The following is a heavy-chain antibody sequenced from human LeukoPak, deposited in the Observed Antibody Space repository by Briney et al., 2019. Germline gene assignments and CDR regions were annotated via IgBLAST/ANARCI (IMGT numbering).Heavy chain of an antibody. D-gene: IGHD3-22*01. Sequence: GRSLRLSCAASGFTFSSYGMHWVRQAPGKGLEWVAVIWYDGSNKYYADSVKGRFTISRDNAKNSLYLQMNSLRAEDTALYYCAKVPGGWLLPDYWGQGTLVTVSS. CDR3: AKVPGGWLLPDY. V-gene: IGHV3-33*03. J-gene: IGHJ4*02. CDR2: IWYDGSNK. CDR1: GFTFSSYG.